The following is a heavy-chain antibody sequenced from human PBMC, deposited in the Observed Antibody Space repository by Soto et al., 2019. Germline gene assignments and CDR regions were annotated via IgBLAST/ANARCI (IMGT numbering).Heavy chain of an antibody. CDR2: ITWNSGTR. Sequence: EVQLVESGGGLVQPGRSLRLSCEASGVVYDDYDIHWVRQAPGKGLEWVSRITWNSGTRAYADSVKGRFTISRDNGKNSLSLQMSSLRPEDAALYYCAKASGTSGMDFWSGSATEYFDSWGQGTLVTFSS. V-gene: IGHV3-9*01. CDR3: AKASGTSGMDFWSGSATEYFDS. D-gene: IGHD3-3*01. J-gene: IGHJ4*02. CDR1: GVVYDDYD.